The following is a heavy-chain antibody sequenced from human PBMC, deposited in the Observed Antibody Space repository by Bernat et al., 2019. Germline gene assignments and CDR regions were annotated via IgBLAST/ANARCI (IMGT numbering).Heavy chain of an antibody. V-gene: IGHV3-33*01. CDR3: ARDISSRRLDY. CDR2: IWYDGSTQ. J-gene: IGHJ4*02. CDR1: GFTFRNHG. Sequence: QVQLVESGGGGVQPGESLRLSCVASGFTFRNHGMHWVRQAPGKGLEWVAVIWYDGSTQYYADSVMGRFTISRDNSKNTLYLQMNNLRDNDTAIYYCARDISSRRLDYWGQGVLVTVSS.